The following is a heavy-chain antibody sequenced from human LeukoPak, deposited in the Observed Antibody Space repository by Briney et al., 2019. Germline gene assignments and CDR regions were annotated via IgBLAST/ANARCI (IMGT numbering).Heavy chain of an antibody. CDR2: IYYSGST. V-gene: IGHV4-31*03. D-gene: IGHD3-22*01. J-gene: IGHJ4*02. CDR1: GGSISSGGYY. CDR3: ASSHYYDSSGPTWYFDY. Sequence: PSETLSLTCTVSGGSISSGGYYWSWIRQHPGKGLEWIGYIYYSGSTYYNPSLKSRVTISVDTSKNQFSLKLSSVTAADTAVYYCASSHYYDSSGPTWYFDYWGQGTLVTVSS.